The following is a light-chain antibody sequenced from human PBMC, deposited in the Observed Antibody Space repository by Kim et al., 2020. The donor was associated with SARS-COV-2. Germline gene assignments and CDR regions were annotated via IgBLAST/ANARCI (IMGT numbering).Light chain of an antibody. CDR3: SSYTSISTLDG. CDR1: SSDLGTYNS. J-gene: IGLJ1*01. Sequence: QSALPQPASVSGSPGQSITVSCPGTSSDLGTYNSVSWFQQHPGKAPKLIIYDVNYRPSGVSDRFSGSKSGSTASLTISGLQAEDEADYYCSSYTSISTLDGFGTGTKVTVL. V-gene: IGLV2-14*03. CDR2: DVN.